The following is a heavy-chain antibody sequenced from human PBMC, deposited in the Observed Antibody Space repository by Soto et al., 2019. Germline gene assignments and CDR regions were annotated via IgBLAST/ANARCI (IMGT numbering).Heavy chain of an antibody. CDR2: ISAYNGNT. D-gene: IGHD3-3*01. V-gene: IGHV1-18*01. J-gene: IGHJ3*02. CDR3: ARSGRFVEWLVQDAFDI. Sequence: VSVKVSCEASGFAFACCGISWVRQAPGQGLEWMGWISAYNGNTNNAQKPQGRVTMTTDTPTSTAYMELRSLRSDDTAVYYCARSGRFVEWLVQDAFDIWGQGTMDTVSS. CDR1: GFAFACCG.